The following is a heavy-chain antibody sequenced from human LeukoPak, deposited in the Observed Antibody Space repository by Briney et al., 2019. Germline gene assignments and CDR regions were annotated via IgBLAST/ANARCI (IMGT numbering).Heavy chain of an antibody. Sequence: SETLSLTCAVYGGSFSGYYWSWIRQPPGKGLEWIGEINHSGSTNYNPSLESRVTISVDTSKNQFSLKLSSVTAADTAVYYCARGNMDVWGKGTTVTVSS. CDR1: GGSFSGYY. CDR2: INHSGST. V-gene: IGHV4-34*01. CDR3: ARGNMDV. J-gene: IGHJ6*03.